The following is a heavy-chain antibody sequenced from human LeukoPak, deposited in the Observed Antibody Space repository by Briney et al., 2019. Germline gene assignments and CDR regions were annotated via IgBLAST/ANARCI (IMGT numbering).Heavy chain of an antibody. CDR2: FFPIFGTA. J-gene: IGHJ5*02. D-gene: IGHD3-22*01. Sequence: SVKVSCKASRGTLSSYAISWVRQAPRQGLEWMGGFFPIFGTANYAQKLQGRVTITADDSTSTAYMELSSLRSEDTAVYYWSRPLRLIQGWFDPWGQGTLVTVSS. CDR1: RGTLSSYA. V-gene: IGHV1-69*13. CDR3: SRPLRLIQGWFDP.